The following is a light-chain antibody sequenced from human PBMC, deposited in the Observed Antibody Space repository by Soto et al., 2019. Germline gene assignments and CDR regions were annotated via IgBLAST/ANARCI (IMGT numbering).Light chain of an antibody. CDR2: KAS. CDR1: QNIRSR. V-gene: IGKV1-5*03. J-gene: IGKJ4*02. CDR3: HHYHSYSPGP. Sequence: DFRMTEAPPVLSASVAVRVPIPCRVSQNIRSRLAWFQEKPGKGPKLVVYKASSFASGVPSRSSGSGCGTEFNLTISSEQPDACATYYRHHYHSYSPGPFGGGTKVDIK.